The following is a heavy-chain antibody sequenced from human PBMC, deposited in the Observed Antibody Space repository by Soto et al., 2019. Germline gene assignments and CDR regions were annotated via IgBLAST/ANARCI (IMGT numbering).Heavy chain of an antibody. V-gene: IGHV4-30-4*01. J-gene: IGHJ6*02. CDR3: ARVDILTVYGCIDV. Sequence: QVQLQESGPGLVKPSQTLSITCTVSGDSIRSGNHYWSWIRQPPGKGLEWIGYIYYSGSTYYSPSLKSRVTISVDTSNNQFYLKLNSVTAADTSVYYCARVDILTVYGCIDVWGQGTTVPVSS. CDR1: GDSIRSGNHY. CDR2: IYYSGST. D-gene: IGHD3-9*01.